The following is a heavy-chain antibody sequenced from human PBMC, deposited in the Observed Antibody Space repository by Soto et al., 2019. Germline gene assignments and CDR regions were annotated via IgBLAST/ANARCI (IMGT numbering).Heavy chain of an antibody. J-gene: IGHJ4*02. D-gene: IGHD3-16*01. CDR1: GFTFTSFG. Sequence: GGSLRLSCAASGFTFTSFGVSWVRRAPGKGLEWVSAISGSGGATYYADSVKGRFTVSRDNSRNTVYLQVDSLRVEDTAVYHCAIGQCLSTSYFNFWGKGTLVTVSS. CDR3: AIGQCLSTSYFNF. CDR2: ISGSGGAT. V-gene: IGHV3-23*01.